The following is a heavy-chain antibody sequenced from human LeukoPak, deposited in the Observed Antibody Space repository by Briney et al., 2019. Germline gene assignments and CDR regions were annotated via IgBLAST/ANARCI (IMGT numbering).Heavy chain of an antibody. CDR1: GFTFSNAW. V-gene: IGHV3-15*01. CDR2: IKSKTDGGTT. J-gene: IGHJ5*02. Sequence: GGSLRLSCAASGFTFSNAWMSWVRQAPGKGLEWVGRIKSKTDGGTTDYAAPVKGRFTISRDDSKNTLYLQMNSLKTEDTAVYYCTTERSGSRYYDFWSGGAPMNSWFDPWGQGTLVTVSS. D-gene: IGHD3-3*01. CDR3: TTERSGSRYYDFWSGGAPMNSWFDP.